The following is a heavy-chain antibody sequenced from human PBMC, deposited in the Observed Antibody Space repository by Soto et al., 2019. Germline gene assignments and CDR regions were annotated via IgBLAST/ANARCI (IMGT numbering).Heavy chain of an antibody. J-gene: IGHJ5*02. CDR1: GFSFSIYG. CDR3: ARDGGVVRNWFDP. Sequence: PGGSLRLSCVASGFSFSIYGMYWVRQAPGKGLEWVAAISYDGSNKYYVDSVRGRFTISRDNSKNTVYLQMNSLRAEDTAVYYCARDGGVVRNWFDPWGQGTLVTVSS. CDR2: ISYDGSNK. V-gene: IGHV3-30*03. D-gene: IGHD3-3*01.